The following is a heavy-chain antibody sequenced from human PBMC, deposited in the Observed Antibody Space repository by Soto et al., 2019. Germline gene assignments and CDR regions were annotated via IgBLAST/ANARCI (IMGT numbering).Heavy chain of an antibody. J-gene: IGHJ4*02. CDR1: GYTFTSYA. V-gene: IGHV1-3*01. Sequence: ASVKVSCKASGYTFTSYAMHWVRQAPGQRLEWMGWINAGNGNTKYSQKFQGRVTITRDTSASTAYMELSSLRSEDTAVYYCARDQGAAVAGYYYFDYWDQGTLVTVSS. D-gene: IGHD6-19*01. CDR2: INAGNGNT. CDR3: ARDQGAAVAGYYYFDY.